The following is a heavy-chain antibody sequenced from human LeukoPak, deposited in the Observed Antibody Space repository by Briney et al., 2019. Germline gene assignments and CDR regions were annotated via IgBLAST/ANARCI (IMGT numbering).Heavy chain of an antibody. CDR2: ISYHGSNK. D-gene: IGHD3-22*01. V-gene: IGHV3-30-3*01. J-gene: IGHJ3*02. Sequence: GGSLRLSCAASGFTFSSYALHWVRQAPGKGLEWVAVISYHGSNKYYADSVKGRFTISRDNAKNSLYLQMNSLRAEDTALYYCAKGFMIAPPAPADAFDIWGQGTMVTVSS. CDR3: AKGFMIAPPAPADAFDI. CDR1: GFTFSSYA.